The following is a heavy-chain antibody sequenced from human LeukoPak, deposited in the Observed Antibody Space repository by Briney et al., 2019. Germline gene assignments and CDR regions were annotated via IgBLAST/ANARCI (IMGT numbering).Heavy chain of an antibody. CDR1: GGSISSSNW. D-gene: IGHD5-12*01. J-gene: IGHJ3*02. CDR3: ARGRYDYFGIRGADSFDI. Sequence: SGTLSLTCAVSGGSISSSNWWSWVRQPPGKGLEWIGEINHSGSTNYNPSLKGRVTISVDTSKNHFSLRLSSVTAADTAVYYCARGRYDYFGIRGADSFDIWGQGTMVTVSS. V-gene: IGHV4-4*02. CDR2: INHSGST.